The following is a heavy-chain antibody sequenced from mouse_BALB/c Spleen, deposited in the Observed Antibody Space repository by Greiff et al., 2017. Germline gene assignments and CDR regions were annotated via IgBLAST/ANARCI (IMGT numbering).Heavy chain of an antibody. Sequence: EVQLQQSGAELVKPGASVKLSCTASGFNIKDTYMHWVKQRPEQGLEWIGRIDPANGNTKYDPKFQGKATITADTSSNTAYLQLSSLTSEDTAVYFCARDSYGSSYGFAYWGQGTLVTVSA. J-gene: IGHJ3*01. V-gene: IGHV14-3*02. CDR2: IDPANGNT. D-gene: IGHD1-1*01. CDR1: GFNIKDTY. CDR3: ARDSYGSSYGFAY.